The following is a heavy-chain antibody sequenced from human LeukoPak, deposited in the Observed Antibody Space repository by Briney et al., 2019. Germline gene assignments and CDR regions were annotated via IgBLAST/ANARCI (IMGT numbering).Heavy chain of an antibody. CDR1: GFTFSSYG. CDR3: AKVQGYCTNGVCSDYYYYGMDV. J-gene: IGHJ6*02. Sequence: GGSLRLSCAASGFTFSSYGMHWVRQAPGKGLEWVAVIWYDGSNKYYADSVKGRFTISRDNSKNTLYLQMNSLRAEDTAVYYCAKVQGYCTNGVCSDYYYYGMDVWGQGTTVTVSS. CDR2: IWYDGSNK. V-gene: IGHV3-33*06. D-gene: IGHD2-8*01.